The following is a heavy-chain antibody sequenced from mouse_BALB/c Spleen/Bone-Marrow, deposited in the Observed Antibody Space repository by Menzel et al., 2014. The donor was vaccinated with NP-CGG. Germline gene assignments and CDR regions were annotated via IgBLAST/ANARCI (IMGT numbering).Heavy chain of an antibody. CDR1: GLTFSSYG. J-gene: IGHJ2*01. D-gene: IGHD2-4*01. Sequence: DVMLVESGGGLVQPGGSLKLSCAASGLTFSSYGMSWVRQTPDKRLELVATINSNGGSTYYPDSVKGRFTISRDNAKNTLYLQMSSLKSEDTAMYYCARDYDYDYWGQGTTLTVSS. CDR3: ARDYDYDY. V-gene: IGHV5-6-3*01. CDR2: INSNGGST.